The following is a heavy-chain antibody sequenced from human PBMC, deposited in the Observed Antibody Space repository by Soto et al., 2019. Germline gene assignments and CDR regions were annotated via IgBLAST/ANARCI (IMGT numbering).Heavy chain of an antibody. D-gene: IGHD3-10*01. J-gene: IGHJ4*02. CDR1: SVSITSSNW. Sequence: PSETLSLTCDVSSVSITSSNWWTWVRQPPGKGLEWLGKISHSGTVNYNATLRSRVTISVDKPKNQLSLKLMSVTAADTAVYYCARDYGGFDYWGPGILVT. CDR2: ISHSGTV. CDR3: ARDYGGFDY. V-gene: IGHV4-4*02.